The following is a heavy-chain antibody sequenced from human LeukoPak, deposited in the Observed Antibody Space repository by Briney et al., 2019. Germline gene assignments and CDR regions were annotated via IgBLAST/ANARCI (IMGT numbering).Heavy chain of an antibody. CDR1: GGSISSYY. J-gene: IGHJ5*02. Sequence: SETLSLTCTVSGGSISSYYWSWIRQPPGKGLEWIGYIYYSGSTNYNPSLKSRVTISVDTSKNQYSLKLSSVTAADTAVDYSAREDSINYYDSSGYRREANWFDPWGQGTLVTVSS. CDR3: AREDSINYYDSSGYRREANWFDP. CDR2: IYYSGST. D-gene: IGHD3-22*01. V-gene: IGHV4-59*01.